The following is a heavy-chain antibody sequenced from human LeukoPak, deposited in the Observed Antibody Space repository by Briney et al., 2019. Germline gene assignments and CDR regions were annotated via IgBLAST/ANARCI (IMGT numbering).Heavy chain of an antibody. Sequence: GESLQISCQGSGYIFTSYWISWVRQLPGKGLEWMGRIDPSDSYTNYSPSFQGHVTISADKSISTAYLQWSSLKASDTAMYYCARLRYCSGGSCYGPPYNWFDPWGQGTLVTVSS. J-gene: IGHJ5*02. CDR1: GYIFTSYW. CDR2: IDPSDSYT. D-gene: IGHD2-15*01. CDR3: ARLRYCSGGSCYGPPYNWFDP. V-gene: IGHV5-10-1*01.